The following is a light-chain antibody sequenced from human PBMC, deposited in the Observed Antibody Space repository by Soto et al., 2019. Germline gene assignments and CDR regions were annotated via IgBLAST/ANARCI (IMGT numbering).Light chain of an antibody. CDR3: QQYKSWPIT. Sequence: EIVMTQSPATLSVSPGESATLTCRASQSINRDLAWYVQKPGQAPRRVVYGASTWATGVPPRFTGSGSGTEFNLTISGLQSEDFAVYYCQQYKSWPITFGQGTRLENK. CDR2: GAS. CDR1: QSINRD. J-gene: IGKJ5*01. V-gene: IGKV3D-15*01.